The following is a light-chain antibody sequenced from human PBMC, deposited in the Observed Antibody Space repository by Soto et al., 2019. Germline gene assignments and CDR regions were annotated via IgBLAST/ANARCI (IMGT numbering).Light chain of an antibody. V-gene: IGLV2-14*03. J-gene: IGLJ3*02. Sequence: QSALTQPASVSGSPGQSITIARTGTSSDVGGYNHVSWYQIHPGKAPRLVIYDVSIRPPAVSDRFSGSTSGNTASLTISGLQAEDEADYYCSSYTATRTVVFGGGTKLTVL. CDR2: DVS. CDR3: SSYTATRTVV. CDR1: SSDVGGYNH.